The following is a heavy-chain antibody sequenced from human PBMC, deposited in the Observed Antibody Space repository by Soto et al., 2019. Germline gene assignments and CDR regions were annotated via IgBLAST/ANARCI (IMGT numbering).Heavy chain of an antibody. J-gene: IGHJ1*01. D-gene: IGHD6-19*01. CDR2: ISSGSSYI. Sequence: EVQLVESGGGLVKPGGSLRISCAASGFTFSNYGMNWVRQAPGKGLEWVSSISSGSSYIFYADSVKGRFTISGDNAENSLYLQMNSLTAEDSAVYYCARDPGSGWEYLQHWGQGTLVTVSS. V-gene: IGHV3-21*02. CDR3: ARDPGSGWEYLQH. CDR1: GFTFSNYG.